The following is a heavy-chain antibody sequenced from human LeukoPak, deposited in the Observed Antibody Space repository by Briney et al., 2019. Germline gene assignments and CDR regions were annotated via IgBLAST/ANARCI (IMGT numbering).Heavy chain of an antibody. Sequence: SQTLSLTCVISGDSVASNSTACNWIRQSPSRGLEGLGRTYYRSKWYNDYAVSVKSRITINPDTSKNQFSLQLNSVTPEDTAVYYCARGGQGDGYSADEAFDFWGQGTMVTVSS. CDR3: ARGGQGDGYSADEAFDF. V-gene: IGHV6-1*01. D-gene: IGHD5-24*01. CDR2: TYYRSKWYN. CDR1: GDSVASNSTA. J-gene: IGHJ3*01.